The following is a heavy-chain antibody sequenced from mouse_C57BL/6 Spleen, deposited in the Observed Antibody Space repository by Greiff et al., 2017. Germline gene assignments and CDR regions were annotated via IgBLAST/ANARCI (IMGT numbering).Heavy chain of an antibody. CDR1: GYAFSSYW. CDR3: ASHSGTGWYCDV. V-gene: IGHV1-80*01. CDR2: IYPGDGDT. J-gene: IGHJ1*03. Sequence: VQLKESGAELVKPGASVKISCKASGYAFSSYWMNWVKQRPGKGLEWIGQIYPGDGDTNYNGKFKGKATLTADKSSSTAYMQLSSLTSEDSAVYFCASHSGTGWYCDVWGTGTTVTVSS. D-gene: IGHD3-3*01.